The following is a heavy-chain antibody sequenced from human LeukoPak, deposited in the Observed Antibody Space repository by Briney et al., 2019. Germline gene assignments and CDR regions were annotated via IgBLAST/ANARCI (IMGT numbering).Heavy chain of an antibody. CDR2: MYTGASI. V-gene: IGHV4-39*07. CDR3: ASGGYGSGSYWFY. CDR1: GGSISSSSYY. D-gene: IGHD3-10*01. J-gene: IGHJ4*02. Sequence: PSETLSLTCTVSGGSISSSSYYWGWIRQSPGKGLEWIATMYTGASIHHNPSLKSRVTISVDTAKNQFSLKLSSVTAADTAVYYCASGGYGSGSYWFYWGQGTLVTVSS.